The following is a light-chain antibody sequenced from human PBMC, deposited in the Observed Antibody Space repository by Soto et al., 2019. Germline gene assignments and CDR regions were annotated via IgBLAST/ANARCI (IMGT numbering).Light chain of an antibody. J-gene: IGKJ1*01. CDR3: QQSYSTPPWT. CDR1: QGIRND. Sequence: IQMTQSPSSLSASVGDRVTITCRASQGIRNDLGWYQQEPGKAPKLLIYAASSLESGVPSRFSGSGSGTDFTLTISSLQPEDFATYYCQQSYSTPPWTFGQGTKVDIK. V-gene: IGKV1-39*01. CDR2: AAS.